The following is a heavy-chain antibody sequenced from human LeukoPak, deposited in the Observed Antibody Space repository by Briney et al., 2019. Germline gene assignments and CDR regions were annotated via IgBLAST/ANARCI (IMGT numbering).Heavy chain of an antibody. V-gene: IGHV3-21*01. CDR2: ISSSSTYI. CDR3: AGLSLWKIRSDC. CDR1: GFTFSTYS. D-gene: IGHD3-16*02. J-gene: IGHJ4*02. Sequence: PGGSLRLSCAASGFTFSTYSMNWVRQAPGKGLEWVSSISSSSTYISYALSVKGRFTISRDNAKNSLYLQMNSLRAEDTAVYYCAGLSLWKIRSDCWGQGTLVTVSS.